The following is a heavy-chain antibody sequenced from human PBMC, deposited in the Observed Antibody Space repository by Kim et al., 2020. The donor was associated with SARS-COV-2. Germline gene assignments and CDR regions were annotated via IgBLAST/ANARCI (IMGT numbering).Heavy chain of an antibody. V-gene: IGHV4-4*02. CDR3: ARLRFLEWLSPGWYFDL. CDR2: SYHSGST. Sequence: SETLSLTCAVSGGSISSSNWWSWVRQPPGKGLEWIGESYHSGSTNYNPSLKSRVTISVDKSKNQFSLKLSSVTAADTAVYYCARLRFLEWLSPGWYFDLWGRGPLVTVSS. D-gene: IGHD3-3*01. CDR1: GGSISSSNW. J-gene: IGHJ2*01.